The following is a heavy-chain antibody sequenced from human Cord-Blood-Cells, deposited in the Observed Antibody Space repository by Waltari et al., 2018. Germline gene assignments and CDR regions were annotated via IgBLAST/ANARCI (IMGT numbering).Heavy chain of an antibody. Sequence: FTFSSYGMHWVRQAPGKGLEWVAVISYDGSNKYYADSVKGRFTISRDNSKNTLYLQMNSLRAEDMAVYYCAKGSPGHPDDYCSGGSCYSENYYFDYWGQGTLVTVSS. J-gene: IGHJ4*02. V-gene: IGHV3-30*18. CDR2: ISYDGSNK. CDR1: FTFSSYG. CDR3: AKGSPGHPDDYCSGGSCYSENYYFDY. D-gene: IGHD2-15*01.